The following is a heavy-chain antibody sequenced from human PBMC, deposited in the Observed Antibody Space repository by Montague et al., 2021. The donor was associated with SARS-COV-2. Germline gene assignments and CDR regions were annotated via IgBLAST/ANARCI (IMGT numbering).Heavy chain of an antibody. CDR1: GASFSGYY. Sequence: SETLSLTCHVYGASFSGYYWSWVRQSLGKGLEWIGEVIHSGTTNYNPSLKGRVTISIDSSNDRFSLRLTSLTAADTGVYYCASGEFFYYGSGNYYRSALDDWGQGTTVTVSS. CDR3: ASGEFFYYGSGNYYRSALDD. D-gene: IGHD3-10*01. CDR2: VIHSGTT. V-gene: IGHV4-34*12. J-gene: IGHJ6*02.